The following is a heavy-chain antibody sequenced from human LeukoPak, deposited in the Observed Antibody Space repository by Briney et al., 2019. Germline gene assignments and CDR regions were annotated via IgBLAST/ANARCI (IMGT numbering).Heavy chain of an antibody. V-gene: IGHV3-74*01. Sequence: GGSLRLSCAASGFTFSSYWMHWVRQAPGKGLVWVSRINSDGSSTSYADSVKGRFTISRDNAKNTLHLQMNSLRAEDTAVYYCARNRGYLSFDYWGQGTLVTVSS. CDR1: GFTFSSYW. J-gene: IGHJ4*02. CDR2: INSDGSST. D-gene: IGHD3-10*01. CDR3: ARNRGYLSFDY.